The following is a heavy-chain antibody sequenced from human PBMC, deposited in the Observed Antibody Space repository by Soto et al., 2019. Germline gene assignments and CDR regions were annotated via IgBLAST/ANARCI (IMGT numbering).Heavy chain of an antibody. CDR1: GFIFSNYA. V-gene: IGHV3-23*01. J-gene: IGHJ4*02. D-gene: IGHD3-16*01. CDR2: ITGSSDSI. Sequence: EVQLLESGGGLVHPGGSLRLSCAASGFIFSNYAMNWVRQAPGKGLEWVSGITGSSDSILYADSVKGRFTNSRDNSRNTLYLRMISLRVEATTVCYCGTALINREYDYWGQGTLVTVSS. CDR3: GTALINREYDY.